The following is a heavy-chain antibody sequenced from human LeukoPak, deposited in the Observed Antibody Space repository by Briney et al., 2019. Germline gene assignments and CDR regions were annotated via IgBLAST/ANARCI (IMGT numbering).Heavy chain of an antibody. CDR3: VRVKGSYFVY. Sequence: GGSLRLYCAASGFPLSSYSINWVRQAPGKGLEWVSYISSSGSAIYYVDSVKGRFTVSRDNAKNSLFLQMNSPRAEDTAVYYCVRVKGSYFVYWGPRALVTVSS. V-gene: IGHV3-48*01. J-gene: IGHJ4*02. CDR2: ISSSGSAI. CDR1: GFPLSSYS. D-gene: IGHD2-15*01.